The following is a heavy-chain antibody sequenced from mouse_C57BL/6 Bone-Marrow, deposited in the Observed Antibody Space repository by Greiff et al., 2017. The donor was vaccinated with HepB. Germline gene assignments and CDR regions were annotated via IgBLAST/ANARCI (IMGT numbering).Heavy chain of an antibody. D-gene: IGHD2-4*01. CDR1: GFSLTSYG. Sequence: VHLVESGPGLVQPSQSLSITCTVSGFSLTSYGVHWVRQSPGKGLEWLGVIWSGGSTDYNAAFISRLSISKDNSKSQVFFKMNSLQADDTAIYYCARRGITTLYYYAMDYWGQGTSVTVSS. V-gene: IGHV2-2*01. CDR3: ARRGITTLYYYAMDY. J-gene: IGHJ4*01. CDR2: IWSGGST.